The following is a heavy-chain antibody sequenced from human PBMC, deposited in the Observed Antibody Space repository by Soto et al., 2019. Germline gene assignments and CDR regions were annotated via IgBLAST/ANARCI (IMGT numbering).Heavy chain of an antibody. V-gene: IGHV3-33*01. D-gene: IGHD2-2*01. Sequence: GGSLRLSCAASGFTFSSYGMHWVRQAPGKGLEWVAVIWYDGSNKYYADSVKGRFTISRDNSKNTLYLQMNSLTAEDTAVYYCARDSCSSTSCKFDYWGQGTLVTVSS. CDR1: GFTFSSYG. CDR2: IWYDGSNK. CDR3: ARDSCSSTSCKFDY. J-gene: IGHJ4*02.